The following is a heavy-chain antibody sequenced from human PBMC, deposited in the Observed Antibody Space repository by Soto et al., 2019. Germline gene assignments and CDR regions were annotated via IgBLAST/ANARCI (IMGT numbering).Heavy chain of an antibody. CDR1: GYTFTSYA. D-gene: IGHD3-10*01. J-gene: IGHJ4*02. CDR2: INAGNGNT. V-gene: IGHV1-3*01. Sequence: ASVKVSCKASGYTFTSYAMHWVRQAPGQRLEWMGWINAGNGNTKYSQKFQGRVTITRDTSASTAYMELSSLRSEDTAVYYCARDFNPASWFESDYFDYWGQGTLVTVSS. CDR3: ARDFNPASWFESDYFDY.